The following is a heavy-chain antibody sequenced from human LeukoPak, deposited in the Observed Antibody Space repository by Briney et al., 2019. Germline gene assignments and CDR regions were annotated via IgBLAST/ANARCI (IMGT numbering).Heavy chain of an antibody. J-gene: IGHJ5*02. CDR1: GGSISSSSYY. Sequence: SETLSLTCTVSGGSISSSSYYWGWIRQPPGKGLEWIGSIYYSGSTYYNPSLKSRVTISVDTSKNQFSLKLSSVTAADTAVYYCARGRRLVSYQPPNWSDPWGQGTLVTVSS. CDR3: ARGRRLVSYQPPNWSDP. D-gene: IGHD2-2*01. V-gene: IGHV4-39*07. CDR2: IYYSGST.